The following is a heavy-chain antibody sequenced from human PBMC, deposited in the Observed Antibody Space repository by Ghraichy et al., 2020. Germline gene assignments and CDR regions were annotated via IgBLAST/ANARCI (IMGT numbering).Heavy chain of an antibody. D-gene: IGHD6-19*01. CDR2: ISYDGSNK. J-gene: IGHJ4*02. V-gene: IGHV3-30*04. CDR3: ARGQQWLAGHLDY. Sequence: GGSLRLSCAASGFTFSSYAMHWVRQAPGKGLEWVAVISYDGSNKYYADSVKGRFTISRDNSKNTLYLQMNSLRAEDTAVYYCARGQQWLAGHLDYWGQGTLVTVSS. CDR1: GFTFSSYA.